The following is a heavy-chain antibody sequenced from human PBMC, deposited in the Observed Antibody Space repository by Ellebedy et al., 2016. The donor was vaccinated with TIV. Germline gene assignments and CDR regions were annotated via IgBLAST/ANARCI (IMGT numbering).Heavy chain of an antibody. CDR1: GFTVSNNY. D-gene: IGHD5-24*01. J-gene: IGHJ6*02. V-gene: IGHV3-53*04. CDR2: IYSGGST. Sequence: GESLKISCAASGFTVSNNYMSWVRQAPGKGLEWVSIIYSGGSTYYADSVKGRFTISRHNSKNTLYLQMNSLRAEDTAVYYCARGGRCEYYNYNGMDVWGQGTTVTVSS. CDR3: ARGGRCEYYNYNGMDV.